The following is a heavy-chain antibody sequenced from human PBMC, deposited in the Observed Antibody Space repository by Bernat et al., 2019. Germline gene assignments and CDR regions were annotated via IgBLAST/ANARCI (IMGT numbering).Heavy chain of an antibody. CDR1: GGNFRAST. V-gene: IGHV1-69*02. Sequence: QVQLVQTGAEVKKPGSPVKVSCKASGGNFRASTITWVRQAPGQGLQWMGRTIPKAGNGNYAQSFQGIVTITADASSTTSYMELRSLRPEDTAIYCCATGESRFASGIDNWGHGTLVTVSS. D-gene: IGHD3-10*01. CDR2: TIPKAGNG. CDR3: ATGESRFASGIDN. J-gene: IGHJ4*01.